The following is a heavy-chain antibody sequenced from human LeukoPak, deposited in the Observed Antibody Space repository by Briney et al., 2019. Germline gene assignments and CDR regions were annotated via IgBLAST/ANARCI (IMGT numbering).Heavy chain of an antibody. CDR1: GFNYTSYT. V-gene: IGHV3-48*01. Sequence: GGSLRLSCAASGFNYTSYTMNWVRQAPGMGLEWLSYISATRGITYYADSVKGRFTISRDNAKNSLSLQMDSLRAEDTAVYYCVRGSLASGVVVYYYYYMDVWGKGTTVTVSS. CDR2: ISATRGIT. J-gene: IGHJ6*03. CDR3: VRGSLASGVVVYYYYYMDV. D-gene: IGHD3-3*01.